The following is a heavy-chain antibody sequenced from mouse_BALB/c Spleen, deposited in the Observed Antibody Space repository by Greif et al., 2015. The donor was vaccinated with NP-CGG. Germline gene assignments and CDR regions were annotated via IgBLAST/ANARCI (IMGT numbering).Heavy chain of an antibody. V-gene: IGHV1S81*02. CDR2: INPSNGRT. CDR1: GYTFTSYW. Sequence: VQLQQSGAELVKPGASVKLSCKASGYTFTSYWMHWVKQRPGQGLEWIGEINPSNGRTNYNEKFKSKATLTVDKSSSTAYVQLSSLTSEDSAVYYCARSSYGNYNAMDYWGQGTSVTVSS. J-gene: IGHJ4*01. D-gene: IGHD2-1*01. CDR3: ARSSYGNYNAMDY.